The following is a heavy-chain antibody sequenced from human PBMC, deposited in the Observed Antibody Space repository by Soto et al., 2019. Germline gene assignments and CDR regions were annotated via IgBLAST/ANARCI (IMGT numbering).Heavy chain of an antibody. D-gene: IGHD6-6*01. Sequence: QVQLVQSGAEVKKPGASVKVSCKASGYTFTNYYMHWXXXXXXXXLEWMGIINTSGGSTSYAQKFQGRVTMTRDTSTSTVYMQLSSLRSEDTAVYYCARGHLYSSSAGHWGQGTLVTVSS. CDR2: INTSGGST. V-gene: IGHV1-46*01. CDR1: GYTFTNYY. J-gene: IGHJ4*02. CDR3: ARGHLYSSSAGH.